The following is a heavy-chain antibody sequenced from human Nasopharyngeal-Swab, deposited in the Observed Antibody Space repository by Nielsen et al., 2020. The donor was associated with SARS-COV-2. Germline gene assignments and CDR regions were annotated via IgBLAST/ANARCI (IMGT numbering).Heavy chain of an antibody. D-gene: IGHD5-12*01. CDR3: AKDRDSGDDSGEYYHYYGMDV. CDR1: GFTFSYYA. CDR2: ISDGGGST. V-gene: IGHV3-23*01. Sequence: GESLKISCADTGFTFSYYAMNWVRQAPGKGLEWVSGISDGGGSTSYADSAKGRFTISRDNSKNTLDLQMNSLRAEDTAIYYCAKDRDSGDDSGEYYHYYGMDVWGQGTTVTVSS. J-gene: IGHJ6*02.